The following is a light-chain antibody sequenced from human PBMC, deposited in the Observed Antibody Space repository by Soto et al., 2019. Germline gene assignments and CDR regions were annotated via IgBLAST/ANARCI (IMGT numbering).Light chain of an antibody. CDR1: HNDIGTYDY. CDR2: GVT. J-gene: IGLJ1*01. V-gene: IGLV2-14*03. CDR3: SSFTSNRIYV. Sequence: QYVLTQPTSVSGSPGQSITISCTGNHNDIGTYDYVSWYQQHPGRAPRLLIHGVTTRPSGISGRFSASKSGLTASLTISGLQPEDEADYYCSSFTSNRIYVFGPGTKVTVL.